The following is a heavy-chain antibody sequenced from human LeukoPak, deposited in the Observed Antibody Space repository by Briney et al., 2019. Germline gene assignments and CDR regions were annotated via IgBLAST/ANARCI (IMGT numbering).Heavy chain of an antibody. V-gene: IGHV3-21*01. Sequence: GGSLRLSCAASGFTVSSNYMNWVRQAPGKGLEWVSSISSSSSYIYYADSVKGRFTISRDNAKNSLYLQMNSLRAEDTAVYYCARAVSSGWDGEEHDAFDIWGQGTMVTVSS. D-gene: IGHD6-19*01. CDR2: ISSSSSYI. CDR3: ARAVSSGWDGEEHDAFDI. CDR1: GFTVSSNY. J-gene: IGHJ3*02.